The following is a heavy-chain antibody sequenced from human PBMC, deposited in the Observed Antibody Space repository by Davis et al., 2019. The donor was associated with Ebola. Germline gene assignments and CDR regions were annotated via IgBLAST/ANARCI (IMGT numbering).Heavy chain of an antibody. Sequence: ASVKVSCKASGYTFTSYAMNWVRQAPGQGLEWMGWINTNTGNPTYAQGFTGRFVFSLDTSVSTAYLQISSLKAEDTAVYYCARADIVPAATRGRRYYYYGMDVWGKGTTVTVSS. J-gene: IGHJ6*04. V-gene: IGHV7-4-1*02. D-gene: IGHD2-2*01. CDR3: ARADIVPAATRGRRYYYYGMDV. CDR1: GYTFTSYA. CDR2: INTNTGNP.